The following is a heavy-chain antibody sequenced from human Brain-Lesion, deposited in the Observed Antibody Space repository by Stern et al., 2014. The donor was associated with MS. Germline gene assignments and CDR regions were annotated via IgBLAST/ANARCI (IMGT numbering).Heavy chain of an antibody. V-gene: IGHV1-24*01. CDR1: GYTLTELS. CDR3: ATLSPGAGGNYYRHFDY. D-gene: IGHD1-26*01. CDR2: FDPEDGGT. Sequence: QVQLVESGAEVKKPGASVKVSCKVSGYTLTELSMHWVRQAPRKGLEWMGGFDPEDGGTIYAQTFQGRVTMTEATSTDTAYNGLSSLRSEDTAVYYCATLSPGAGGNYYRHFDYWGQGTLVTVSS. J-gene: IGHJ4*02.